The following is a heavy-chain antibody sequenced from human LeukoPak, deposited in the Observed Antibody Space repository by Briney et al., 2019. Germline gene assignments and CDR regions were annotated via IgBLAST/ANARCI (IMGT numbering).Heavy chain of an antibody. CDR1: GYSISSGYY. D-gene: IGHD3-10*01. V-gene: IGHV4-38-2*02. CDR3: ARGTGITMVRGVIIRQAYYYYYMDV. Sequence: SETLSLICTVSGYSISSGYYWGWIRQPPGKGLEWIGSIYHSGSTYYNPSLKSRVTISVDTSKNQFSLKLSSVTAADTAVYYCARGTGITMVRGVIIRQAYYYYYMDVWGKGTTVTISS. J-gene: IGHJ6*03. CDR2: IYHSGST.